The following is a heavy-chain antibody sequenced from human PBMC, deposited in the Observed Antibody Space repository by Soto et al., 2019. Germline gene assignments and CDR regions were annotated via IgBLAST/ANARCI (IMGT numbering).Heavy chain of an antibody. Sequence: QVQLQESGPGLVKPSETLSLTCTVSGDSISSFYWSWIRQPPGKGLEWIGYTRSTNYNPSLKSRVTISVDTSWNQVSLRLTSVTAADTAVYYCARRGGGFDNWFDPWGQGTLVTVSS. J-gene: IGHJ5*02. V-gene: IGHV4-59*08. CDR3: ARRGGGFDNWFDP. CDR1: GDSISSFY. CDR2: TRST.